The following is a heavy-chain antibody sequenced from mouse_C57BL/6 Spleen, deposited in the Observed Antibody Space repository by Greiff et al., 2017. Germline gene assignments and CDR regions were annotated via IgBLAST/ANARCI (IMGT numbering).Heavy chain of an antibody. Sequence: QVQLQQSGAELVMPGASVKLSCKASGYTFTSYWMHWVKQRPGQGLEWIGEIDPSDSYTNYNQKFKGKSTLTVDKSSSTAYMQLSSLTSEDSAVYYCARCLDGYYVDYAMDYWGQGTSVTVSA. D-gene: IGHD2-3*01. V-gene: IGHV1-69*01. CDR1: GYTFTSYW. CDR3: ARCLDGYYVDYAMDY. J-gene: IGHJ4*01. CDR2: IDPSDSYT.